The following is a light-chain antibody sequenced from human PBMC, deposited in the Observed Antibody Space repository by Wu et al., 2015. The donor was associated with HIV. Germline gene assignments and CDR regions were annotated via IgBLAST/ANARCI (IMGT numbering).Light chain of an antibody. J-gene: IGKJ3*01. CDR2: GAS. V-gene: IGKV3-15*01. CDR3: QQYNNWPPT. CDR1: QSVGNN. Sequence: ETLMTQSPVTLSVSPGDRATLSCRASQSVGNNLAWYQQKSGQAPRLLIYGASTRSTGVPARFSGSGSGTEFTLTISSLQSEDFAIHFCQQYNNWPPTFGPGTKVDIK.